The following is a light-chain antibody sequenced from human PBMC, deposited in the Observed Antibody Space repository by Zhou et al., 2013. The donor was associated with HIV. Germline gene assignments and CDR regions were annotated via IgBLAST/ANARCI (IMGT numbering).Light chain of an antibody. CDR2: DAS. J-gene: IGKJ4*01. CDR3: QQRGNWPPGTLR. V-gene: IGKV3-11*01. Sequence: EIVLTQSPATLSLSPGERATLSCRASQSVSSYLAWYQQKPGQAPRLLIYDASNRATGIPARFSGSGSGTDFTLTISSLEPEDIAVYYCQQRGNWPPGTLRFGGGTKGGDQT. CDR1: QSVSSY.